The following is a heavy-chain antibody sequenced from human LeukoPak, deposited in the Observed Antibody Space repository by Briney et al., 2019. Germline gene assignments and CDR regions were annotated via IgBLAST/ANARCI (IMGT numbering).Heavy chain of an antibody. Sequence: SETLSLTCTVSGGSISSYYWSWIRQPPGKGLEWIGNIYNSGSTDYNPSLKSRVTISVNLSKNQISLKLTSVTAADTAVYYCARDKGPYWYFDLWGRGTLVTVSS. CDR2: IYNSGST. V-gene: IGHV4-59*01. CDR3: ARDKGPYWYFDL. CDR1: GGSISSYY. J-gene: IGHJ2*01.